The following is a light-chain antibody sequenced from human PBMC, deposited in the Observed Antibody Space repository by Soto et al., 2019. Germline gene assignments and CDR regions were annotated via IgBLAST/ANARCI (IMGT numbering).Light chain of an antibody. CDR2: GNS. Sequence: QSVLTQPPSVSGAPGQRVTISCTGSSSNIGAHYDVQWYRQVAGTAPKLLIYGNSHRPSGVPDRFSGSKSGTSASLAITGLQAEDEDDYYCQSFDNRLSGAVFGGGTQLTVL. V-gene: IGLV1-40*01. CDR1: SSNIGAHYD. J-gene: IGLJ7*01. CDR3: QSFDNRLSGAV.